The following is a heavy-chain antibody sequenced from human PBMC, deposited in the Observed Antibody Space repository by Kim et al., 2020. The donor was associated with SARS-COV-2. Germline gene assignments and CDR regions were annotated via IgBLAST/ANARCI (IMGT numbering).Heavy chain of an antibody. D-gene: IGHD3-22*01. V-gene: IGHV4-30-4*01. CDR1: GGSISSGDYY. J-gene: IGHJ5*02. CDR2: IYYSGST. Sequence: SETLSLTCTVSGGSISSGDYYWSWIRQPPGKGLEWIGYIYYSGSTYYNPSLKSRVTISVDTSKNQFSLKLSSVTAADTAVYYCARVSLSGYYYANWFDPWGQGTLVTVSS. CDR3: ARVSLSGYYYANWFDP.